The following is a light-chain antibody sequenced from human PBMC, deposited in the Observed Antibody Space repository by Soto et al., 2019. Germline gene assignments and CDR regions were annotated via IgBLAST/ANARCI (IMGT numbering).Light chain of an antibody. CDR1: QSISLW. J-gene: IGKJ2*03. Sequence: DIQMTQSPSTLSASVGDRVTITCRASQSISLWLARYQQKPEKPPKLLIYDASSLQSGVPSRFSGSGYGTEFTLTISSLQPDDFATYYCQQFNGYSGSFGQGTKVDIK. CDR3: QQFNGYSGS. CDR2: DAS. V-gene: IGKV1-5*01.